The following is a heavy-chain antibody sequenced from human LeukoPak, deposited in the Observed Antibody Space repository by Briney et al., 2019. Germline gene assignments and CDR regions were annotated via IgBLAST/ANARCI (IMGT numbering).Heavy chain of an antibody. Sequence: AETLSLTCAAYGVTFNSNHLSWIRQAPGKGLDWVGDINSSGSTNYNASLKSRVTISVDTSKNTLSLKLSSVTAADTAVYYCARGRHWFGESHFDYWGQGTLVTVSS. V-gene: IGHV4-34*01. CDR1: GVTFNSNH. CDR3: ARGRHWFGESHFDY. D-gene: IGHD3-10*01. CDR2: INSSGST. J-gene: IGHJ4*02.